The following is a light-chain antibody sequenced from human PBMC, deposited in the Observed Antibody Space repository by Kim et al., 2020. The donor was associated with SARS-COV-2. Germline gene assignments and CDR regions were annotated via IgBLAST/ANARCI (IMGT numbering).Light chain of an antibody. CDR2: KDN. CDR3: VAWDNALSGWV. J-gene: IGLJ3*02. CDR1: SSNIGSKF. Sequence: GQRGTISCSGSSSNIGSKFVYWYQQLPGTAPKRLIYKDNQRPSGVPDRFSGSKSGTSASLAISGLRSEDEADYYCVAWDNALSGWVFGGGTQLTVL. V-gene: IGLV1-47*01.